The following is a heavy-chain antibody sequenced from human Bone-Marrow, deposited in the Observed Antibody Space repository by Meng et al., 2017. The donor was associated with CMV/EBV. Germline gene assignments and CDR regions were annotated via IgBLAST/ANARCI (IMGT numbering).Heavy chain of an antibody. CDR3: ARVALLYYYGMDV. CDR1: GYTFTSYG. CDR2: SNAGNGNT. V-gene: IGHV1-18*01. J-gene: IGHJ6*02. Sequence: ASVKVSCKASGYTFTSYGISWVRQAPGQGLEWMGRSNAGNGNTKYSQEFQGRVTMTTDTSTSTAYMELRSLRSDDTAVYYCARVALLYYYGMDVWGQGTTVTVSS.